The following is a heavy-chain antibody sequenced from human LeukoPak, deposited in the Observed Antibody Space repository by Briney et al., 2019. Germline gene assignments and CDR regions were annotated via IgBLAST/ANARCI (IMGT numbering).Heavy chain of an antibody. CDR1: GFTFSSYA. CDR3: SKEYADYAYYFDY. J-gene: IGHJ4*02. D-gene: IGHD4-17*01. Sequence: GGSLRLFCASSGFTFSSYAMSWVRQAPGKGLEWGSAISGSCGSTYYADSVRGRFTVSRDNSENRLYLHMTSVSAVYTAVYFCSKEYADYAYYFDYWGQGTLVTVSS. CDR2: ISGSCGST. V-gene: IGHV3-23*01.